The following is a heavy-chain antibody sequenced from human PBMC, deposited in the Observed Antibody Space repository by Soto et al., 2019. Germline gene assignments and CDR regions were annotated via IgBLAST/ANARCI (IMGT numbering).Heavy chain of an antibody. Sequence: ASVKVSCKASGYTFTSYAMHWVRQAPGQRLEWMGWINAGNGNTKYSQKFQGRVTITRDTSASTAYMELSSLRSEDTAVYYCARIKVLWLGQLPEASFEYWGQGTLVNVSS. J-gene: IGHJ4*02. CDR1: GYTFTSYA. V-gene: IGHV1-3*01. D-gene: IGHD3-10*01. CDR2: INAGNGNT. CDR3: ARIKVLWLGQLPEASFEY.